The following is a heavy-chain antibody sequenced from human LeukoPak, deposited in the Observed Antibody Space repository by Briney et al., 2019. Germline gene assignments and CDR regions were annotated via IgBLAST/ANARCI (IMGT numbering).Heavy chain of an antibody. CDR3: ARVSTQLGLAY. CDR1: GGSISSGPYF. J-gene: IGHJ4*02. D-gene: IGHD5-24*01. CDR2: ILSSGST. V-gene: IGHV4-61*01. Sequence: KPSETLSLTCSVSGGSISSGPYFWSWIRQSPGQGLEWIGYILSSGSTHHNPSLTGRISLSVDTSKNQFSLNLSSVTAADTAVYYCARVSTQLGLAYWGQGALVTVSS.